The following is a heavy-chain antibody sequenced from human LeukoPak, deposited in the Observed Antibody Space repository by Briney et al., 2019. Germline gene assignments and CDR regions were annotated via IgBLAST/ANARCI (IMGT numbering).Heavy chain of an antibody. J-gene: IGHJ4*02. CDR1: GFTFSSYA. CDR2: ISYDGSNT. D-gene: IGHD5-24*01. CDR3: ARDGERWLQLSYYFDY. Sequence: PGGSLRLSCAASGFTFSSYAMHWVRQAPGKGLEWVAVISYDGSNTYYADSVKGRFTISRDNSKHTLYLQMNSLRAEDTAVYYCARDGERWLQLSYYFDYWGQGTLVTVSS. V-gene: IGHV3-30*01.